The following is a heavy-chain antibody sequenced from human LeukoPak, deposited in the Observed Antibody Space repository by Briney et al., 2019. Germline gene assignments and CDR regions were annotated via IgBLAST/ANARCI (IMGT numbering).Heavy chain of an antibody. CDR1: GGTFSSYA. CDR3: ARGYYYDSGSGAFDI. J-gene: IGHJ3*02. CDR2: IIPILGIA. V-gene: IGHV1-69*04. Sequence: SVKVSCKASGGTFSSYAISWVRQAPGQGLEWMGRIIPILGIANYAQKFQGRVTITADKSTSTAYMELSSLRSEDTAVYYCARGYYYDSGSGAFDIWGQGTMVTVSS. D-gene: IGHD3-22*01.